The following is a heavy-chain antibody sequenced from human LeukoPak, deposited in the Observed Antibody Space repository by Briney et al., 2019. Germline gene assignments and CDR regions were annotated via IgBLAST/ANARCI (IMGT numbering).Heavy chain of an antibody. CDR2: INPSDDTT. CDR1: GYSFTRCY. Sequence: GASVKLSCKASGYSFTRCYLHWVRQAPGQVLEWMGIINPSDDTTTHAQKFQGRVTMTSDTSTSTVYMELSSLRSEDTAVYYCARDLRHHSGIAVSPFDYWGQGTLVTVSS. CDR3: ARDLRHHSGIAVSPFDY. D-gene: IGHD6-19*01. J-gene: IGHJ4*02. V-gene: IGHV1-46*01.